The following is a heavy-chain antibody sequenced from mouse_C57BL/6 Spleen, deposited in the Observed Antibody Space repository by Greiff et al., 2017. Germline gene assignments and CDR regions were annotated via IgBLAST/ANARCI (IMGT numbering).Heavy chain of an antibody. CDR2: ISNGGGST. J-gene: IGHJ4*01. CDR3: ARHNWGYAMDY. Sequence: EVQRVESGGGLVQPGGSLTLSCAASGFTFSDYYMYWVRQTPEKRLEWVAYISNGGGSTYYPDTVKGRFTISRDNAKNTLYLHMSRLKSEDTAMYYCARHNWGYAMDYWGQGTSVTVSS. CDR1: GFTFSDYY. D-gene: IGHD4-1*02. V-gene: IGHV5-12*01.